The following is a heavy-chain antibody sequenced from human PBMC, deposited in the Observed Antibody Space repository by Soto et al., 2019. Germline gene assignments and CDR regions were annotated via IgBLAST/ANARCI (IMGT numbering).Heavy chain of an antibody. CDR3: VRRPDGGYYFDY. V-gene: IGHV5-51*01. Sequence: GESLKISCNGSGYSFTHYWICWVRQMPGKGLEWMGLIYPYDSETRYSPSFQGQVTMSVDKSISTAYLQWSSLKASDTAMYYCVRRPDGGYYFDYWGQGTLVTVSS. J-gene: IGHJ4*02. CDR1: GYSFTHYW. CDR2: IYPYDSET. D-gene: IGHD3-22*01.